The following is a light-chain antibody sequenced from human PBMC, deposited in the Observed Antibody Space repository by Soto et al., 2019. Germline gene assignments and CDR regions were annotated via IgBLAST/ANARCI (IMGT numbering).Light chain of an antibody. CDR2: EVS. Sequence: QSVLTQPPSASGSPGQSVTISCTGTSSDVGGYNYVSWYQQHPGKAPKLMIYEVSKRPSGVPDRFSGYKSGNTASLTVSGLQAEDEVDYYCSSYAGSNIYVFGTGTKLTVL. V-gene: IGLV2-8*01. CDR1: SSDVGGYNY. J-gene: IGLJ1*01. CDR3: SSYAGSNIYV.